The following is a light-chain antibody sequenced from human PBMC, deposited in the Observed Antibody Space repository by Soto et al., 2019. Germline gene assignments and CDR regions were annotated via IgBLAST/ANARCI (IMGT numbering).Light chain of an antibody. J-gene: IGLJ1*01. CDR2: DVS. CDR1: TSDVGGYDY. Sequence: QSVLTQPRSVSGSPGQSVAISCTGTTSDVGGYDYVSWHQQHPGKAPELIIFDVSKRPSGVPDRFSGSKPGNTASLTISGLQAEDEADYFCCSYAGDFYVFGSGTKVTVL. V-gene: IGLV2-11*01. CDR3: CSYAGDFYV.